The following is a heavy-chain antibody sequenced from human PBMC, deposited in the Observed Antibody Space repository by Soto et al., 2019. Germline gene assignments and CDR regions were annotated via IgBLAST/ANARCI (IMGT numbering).Heavy chain of an antibody. D-gene: IGHD3-3*01. CDR1: GGSISSYY. J-gene: IGHJ5*02. V-gene: IGHV4-59*01. Sequence: PSETLSLTCTVSGGSISSYYWSWIRQPPGKGLEWIGYIYYSGSTNYNPSLKSRVTISVDTSKNQFSLKLSSVTAADTAVYYCARGGTYYDFWSGYYYRLEDNEYNWFDPWGQGTLVTVSS. CDR3: ARGGTYYDFWSGYYYRLEDNEYNWFDP. CDR2: IYYSGST.